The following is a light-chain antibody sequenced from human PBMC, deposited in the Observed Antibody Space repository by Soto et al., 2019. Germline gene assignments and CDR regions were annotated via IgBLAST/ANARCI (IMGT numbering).Light chain of an antibody. CDR3: VLYMGSGISV. CDR2: STN. J-gene: IGLJ2*01. Sequence: QAVVTQEPSFSVSPGGTVTLTCGLSSGSVSTNYYPSWYQQTPGQPPRTLIYSTNTRSSGVPDRFSGSILGNKAALTITGAKADDESDYYCVLYMGSGISVFGGGTKLTVL. CDR1: SGSVSTNYY. V-gene: IGLV8-61*01.